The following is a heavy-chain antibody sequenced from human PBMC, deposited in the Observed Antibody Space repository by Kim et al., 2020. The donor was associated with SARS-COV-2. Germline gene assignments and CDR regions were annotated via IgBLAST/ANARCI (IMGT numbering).Heavy chain of an antibody. CDR3: AKDISAAGQGSHFDY. CDR2: ISWNSGSI. J-gene: IGHJ4*02. CDR1: GFTFDDYA. V-gene: IGHV3-9*01. Sequence: GGSLRLSCAASGFTFDDYAMHWVRQAPGKGLEWVSGISWNSGSIGYADSVKGRFTISRDNAKNSLYLQMNSLRAEDTALYYCAKDISAAGQGSHFDYWGQGTLVTVSS. D-gene: IGHD6-13*01.